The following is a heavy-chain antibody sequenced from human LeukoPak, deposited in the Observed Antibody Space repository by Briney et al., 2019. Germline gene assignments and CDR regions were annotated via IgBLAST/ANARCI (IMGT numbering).Heavy chain of an antibody. CDR2: IAVVGGNT. D-gene: IGHD2-15*01. V-gene: IGHV3-23*01. CDR3: ARDCCSGGGPLDI. Sequence: PGGSLRLSCAASGFTFSNYGMAWVRQAPGKGLEWVSTIAVVGGNTHYADSVEGRFTISRQDSNDALHLQSNSLRAEDTAIYYCARDCCSGGGPLDIWGQGTLVTVSS. J-gene: IGHJ4*02. CDR1: GFTFSNYG.